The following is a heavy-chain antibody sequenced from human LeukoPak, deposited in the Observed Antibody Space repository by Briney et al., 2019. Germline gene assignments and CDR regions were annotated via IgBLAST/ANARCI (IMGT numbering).Heavy chain of an antibody. Sequence: GGSLRLSCAASGFTFSDYYMSWIRQAPGKGLEWVSYISSSGSTMYYGDSVKGRFTISRDNAKNSLFLQMNSLRAEDTAVYYCARDSGSSYGYSFDIWGQGTMVTVSS. CDR1: GFTFSDYY. D-gene: IGHD3-10*01. CDR3: ARDSGSSYGYSFDI. J-gene: IGHJ3*02. V-gene: IGHV3-11*01. CDR2: ISSSGSTM.